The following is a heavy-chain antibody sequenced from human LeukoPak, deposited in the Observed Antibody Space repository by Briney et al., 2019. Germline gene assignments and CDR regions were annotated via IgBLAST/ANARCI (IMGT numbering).Heavy chain of an antibody. D-gene: IGHD7-27*01. CDR3: ARWNWGYYFDY. V-gene: IGHV3-74*01. J-gene: IGHJ4*02. CDR1: RFTFSSYW. CDR2: INSDGSST. Sequence: GGSLRLSCAASRFTFSSYWMHWVRQAPGKGLEWVSRINSDGSSTNYADSVKGRFTISRDNAKNTLYLQMNSLRAEDTAVYYCARWNWGYYFDYWGQGTLVTVSS.